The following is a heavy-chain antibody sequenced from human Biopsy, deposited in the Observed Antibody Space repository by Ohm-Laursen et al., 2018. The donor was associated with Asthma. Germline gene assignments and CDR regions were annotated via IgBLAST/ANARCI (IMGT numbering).Heavy chain of an antibody. V-gene: IGHV3-53*01. CDR2: IYSGGGT. CDR3: VKDTDEIRGYYTFEV. CDR1: GFTVSRDH. J-gene: IGHJ3*01. D-gene: IGHD3-22*01. Sequence: SLRLSCAASGFTVSRDHMFWVRQAPGKGLEWVSVIYSGGGTFYADSVKGRVTISRDISKNTLSLQMNSLRAEDMAIYYCVKDTDEIRGYYTFEVWGQGTMVTVSS.